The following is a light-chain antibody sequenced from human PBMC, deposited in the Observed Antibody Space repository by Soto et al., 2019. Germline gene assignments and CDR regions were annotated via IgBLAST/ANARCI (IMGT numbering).Light chain of an antibody. CDR2: DVS. J-gene: IGLJ1*01. CDR1: SSDVGGYNY. Sequence: QSALTQPASVSGSPGQSITISCTGTSSDVGGYNYVSWYQQHPGKAPKLMIYDVSNRPSGVPNRFSGSKSGNTASLTISGLQAEDEAEYYCRSYTSSSTLVYVFGTGTKVTVL. V-gene: IGLV2-14*03. CDR3: RSYTSSSTLVYV.